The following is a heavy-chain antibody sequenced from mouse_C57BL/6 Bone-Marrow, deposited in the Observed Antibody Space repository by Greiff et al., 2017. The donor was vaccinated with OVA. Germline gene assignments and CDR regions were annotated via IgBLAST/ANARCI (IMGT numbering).Heavy chain of an antibody. Sequence: QVQLQQPGAELVMPGASVKLSCKASGYTFTSYWMHWVKQRPGQGLEWIGEIDPSDSYTNYNQKFKGKSTLTVDKSSSTAYMQLSSLTSEDSAVYYCARWDWVYYFDYWGQGITLTVSS. J-gene: IGHJ2*01. CDR2: IDPSDSYT. D-gene: IGHD4-1*01. V-gene: IGHV1-69*01. CDR3: ARWDWVYYFDY. CDR1: GYTFTSYW.